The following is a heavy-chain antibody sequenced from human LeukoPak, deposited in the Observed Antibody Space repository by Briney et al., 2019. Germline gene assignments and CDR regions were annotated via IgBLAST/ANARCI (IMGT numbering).Heavy chain of an antibody. CDR2: IGSTSTTI. D-gene: IGHD3-3*01. Sequence: GGSLRLSCAASGFTFSIYNMTWVRLAPGKGLEWVSYIGSTSTTIYYADSVRGRFTISRDNAKNSLYLQMNSLRDDDTAVYYCARDFVGFDPWGQGTLVTVSS. V-gene: IGHV3-48*02. CDR3: ARDFVGFDP. CDR1: GFTFSIYN. J-gene: IGHJ5*02.